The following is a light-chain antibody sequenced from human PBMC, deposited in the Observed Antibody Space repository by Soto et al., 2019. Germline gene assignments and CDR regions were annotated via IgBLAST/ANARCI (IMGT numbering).Light chain of an antibody. CDR3: CPYADTYVE. J-gene: IGLJ2*01. Sequence: QSALTQPRSVSGSPGQSVAISCTGISNYIGPYNYVSWYQQHPGKAPKLIIYDVDKRPSGVPYRFSGSKSGDTASLTISGLQPDDEADYYCCPYADTYVELGGGTQLTVL. V-gene: IGLV2-11*01. CDR1: SNYIGPYNY. CDR2: DVD.